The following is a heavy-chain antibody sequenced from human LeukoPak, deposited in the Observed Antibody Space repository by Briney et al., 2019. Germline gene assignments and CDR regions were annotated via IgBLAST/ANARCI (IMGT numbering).Heavy chain of an antibody. J-gene: IGHJ6*03. Sequence: PGGSLRLTCAASGFSFGGSWMSWLRQAPGKGLEWVSSISSSSSYIYYADSVKGRFTISRDDAENSLYLQMNTLRAEDTAVYYCARVDSSSGGFYYYYYYMDVWGKGTTVTVSS. CDR2: ISSSSSYI. CDR3: ARVDSSSGGFYYYYYYMDV. CDR1: GFSFGGSW. D-gene: IGHD6-6*01. V-gene: IGHV3-21*01.